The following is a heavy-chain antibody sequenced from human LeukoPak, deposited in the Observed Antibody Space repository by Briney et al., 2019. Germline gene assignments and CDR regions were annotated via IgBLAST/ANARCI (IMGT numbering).Heavy chain of an antibody. Sequence: GGSLRLSCGASGFTFSSYAMSWVRQAPGKGLEWASAISGSGGSTYYADSVKGRFTISRDNSKNTLYLQMNSLRGEDTAVYYCAKVHDFWSGSNLYYFDYWGQGTLVTVSS. CDR2: ISGSGGST. D-gene: IGHD3-3*01. CDR1: GFTFSSYA. J-gene: IGHJ4*02. V-gene: IGHV3-23*01. CDR3: AKVHDFWSGSNLYYFDY.